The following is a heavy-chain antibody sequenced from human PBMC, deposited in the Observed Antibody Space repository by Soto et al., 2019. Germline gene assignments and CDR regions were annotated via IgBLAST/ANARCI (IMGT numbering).Heavy chain of an antibody. V-gene: IGHV4-34*01. D-gene: IGHD3-10*01. CDR1: GGSFSGYY. CDR3: ASTVLLWFRELLSYSDY. Sequence: SETLSLTCAVYGGSFSGYYWSWIRQPPGKGLEWIGEINHSGSTNYNPSLKSRVTISVDTSKNQFSLKLSSVTAADTAVYYCASTVLLWFRELLSYSDYWGLATLVTVSS. J-gene: IGHJ4*02. CDR2: INHSGST.